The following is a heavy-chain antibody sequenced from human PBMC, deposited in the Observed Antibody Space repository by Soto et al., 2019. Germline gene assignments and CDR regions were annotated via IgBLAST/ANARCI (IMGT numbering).Heavy chain of an antibody. Sequence: GGSLRLSCAASGFTFSSYAMSWVRQAPGKGLEWVSAISGSGGSTYYAESVKGRFTNSRDNSKNTLYLQMNSLRAEDTAVYYCAKEDLLWFGELLYGMDVWGQGTTVTVSS. J-gene: IGHJ6*02. V-gene: IGHV3-23*01. CDR3: AKEDLLWFGELLYGMDV. CDR2: ISGSGGST. CDR1: GFTFSSYA. D-gene: IGHD3-10*01.